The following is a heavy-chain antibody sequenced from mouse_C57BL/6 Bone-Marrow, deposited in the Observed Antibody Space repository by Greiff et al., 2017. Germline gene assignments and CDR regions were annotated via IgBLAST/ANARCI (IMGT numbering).Heavy chain of an antibody. CDR2: ISNGGGST. V-gene: IGHV5-12*01. CDR3: ASLTTVVASPYWYFDV. Sequence: EVKLVESGGGLVQPGGSLKLSCAASGFTFSDYYMYWVRQTPEKRLEWVAYISNGGGSTYYPDTVKGRFTISRDNAKNTLYLQMSRLKSEDTAMYYCASLTTVVASPYWYFDVWGTGTTVTVSS. J-gene: IGHJ1*03. CDR1: GFTFSDYY. D-gene: IGHD1-1*01.